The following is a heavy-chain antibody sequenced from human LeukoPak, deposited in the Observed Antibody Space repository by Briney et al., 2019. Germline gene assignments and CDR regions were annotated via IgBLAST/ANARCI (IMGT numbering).Heavy chain of an antibody. V-gene: IGHV3-21*01. J-gene: IGHJ4*02. CDR2: ISSRSTSI. CDR3: ARHRHGNNFGYDY. CDR1: GFTFTTYD. D-gene: IGHD5-18*01. Sequence: PGGSLRLSCAASGFTFTTYDMNWVRQAPGKGREGVSSISSRSTSIYYADSVKGRFTISRDNAKNSLYLQMNSLRAEDTAVYWCARHRHGNNFGYDYWGQGTLVTVSS.